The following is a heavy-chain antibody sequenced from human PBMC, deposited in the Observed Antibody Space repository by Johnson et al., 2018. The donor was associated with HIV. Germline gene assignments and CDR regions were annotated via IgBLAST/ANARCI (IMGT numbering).Heavy chain of an antibody. CDR2: ISYDGSNK. CDR3: ARDQITAVGNDAFDI. J-gene: IGHJ3*02. CDR1: GFTFSSYG. D-gene: IGHD6-13*01. V-gene: IGHV3-30*03. Sequence: QVQLVESGGGVVRPGGSLRLSCEASGFTFSSYGMHWVRQAPGKGLEWVAVISYDGSNKYYADSVKGRFTISRDNSKNTLYLQMNSLRAEDTAVYYCARDQITAVGNDAFDIWGQGTMVTVSS.